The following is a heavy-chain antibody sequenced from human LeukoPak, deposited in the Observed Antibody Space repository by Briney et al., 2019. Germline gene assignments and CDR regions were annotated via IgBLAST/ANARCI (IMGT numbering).Heavy chain of an antibody. CDR2: INPNNGVT. D-gene: IGHD2-15*01. J-gene: IGHJ4*02. V-gene: IGHV1-2*02. CDR3: ARDFHNKKWYDGPGYYFDF. CDR1: GYTFTGYY. Sequence: ASVKVSCKSSGYTFTGYYIHWVRQAPGQGLEWMGWINPNNGVTNYAQKFQGRVTMTGDASTSTAYMELSSLTSDDTAVYYCARDFHNKKWYDGPGYYFDFWGQGTLVTVSS.